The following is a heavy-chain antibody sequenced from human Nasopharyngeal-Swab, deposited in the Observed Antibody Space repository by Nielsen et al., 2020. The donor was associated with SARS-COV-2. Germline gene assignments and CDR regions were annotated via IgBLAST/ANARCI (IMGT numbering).Heavy chain of an antibody. CDR3: ARARGYSGYGY. CDR2: INPSGGST. Sequence: WVRQAPGQGLEWMGIINPSGGSTSYAQKFQGRVTMTRDTSTSTVYMELSSLRSDDMAVYYCARARGYSGYGYWGQGTLVTVSS. V-gene: IGHV1-46*01. J-gene: IGHJ4*02. D-gene: IGHD5-12*01.